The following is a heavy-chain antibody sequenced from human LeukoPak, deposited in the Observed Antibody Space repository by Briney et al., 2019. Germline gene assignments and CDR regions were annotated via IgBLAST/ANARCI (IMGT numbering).Heavy chain of an antibody. Sequence: GGSLRLSCAASGFRFSTFWMSWVRQAPGKGLEWVALIWSDGSQTKYAGSVKGRFTVSRDNSKNTAFLQMSGLTVEDTAVYYCAGAAGLGNYLIDYWGQGTLVTVSS. J-gene: IGHJ4*02. D-gene: IGHD3-16*01. CDR3: AGAAGLGNYLIDY. CDR2: IWSDGSQT. V-gene: IGHV3-33*08. CDR1: GFRFSTFW.